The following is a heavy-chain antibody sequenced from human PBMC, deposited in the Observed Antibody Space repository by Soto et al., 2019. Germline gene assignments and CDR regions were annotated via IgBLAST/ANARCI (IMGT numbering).Heavy chain of an antibody. D-gene: IGHD7-27*01. J-gene: IGHJ4*02. CDR3: ARARLPTGDLFHFDY. CDR1: GYTFTGYY. Sequence: ASVKVSCKASGYTFTGYYMHWVRQAPGQGLEWMGWINPNSGGTNYAQKFQGWVTMTRDTSISTAYMELSRRRSDDTAVYYCARARLPTGDLFHFDYWGQGTLVTVSS. V-gene: IGHV1-2*04. CDR2: INPNSGGT.